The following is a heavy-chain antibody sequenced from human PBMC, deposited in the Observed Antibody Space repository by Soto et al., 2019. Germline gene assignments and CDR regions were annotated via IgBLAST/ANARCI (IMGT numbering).Heavy chain of an antibody. CDR3: TRHTSDRYGPDS. J-gene: IGHJ5*01. Sequence: GESLKISCKGSGYSFISYWIGWVRQMPGRGLQLMGIIYPYDSETRYSPSFQGLVTISADRSISTAYLQWSSLKTSDTAIYYCTRHTSDRYGPDSWGQGTLVTVSS. D-gene: IGHD5-18*01. V-gene: IGHV5-51*01. CDR2: IYPYDSET. CDR1: GYSFISYW.